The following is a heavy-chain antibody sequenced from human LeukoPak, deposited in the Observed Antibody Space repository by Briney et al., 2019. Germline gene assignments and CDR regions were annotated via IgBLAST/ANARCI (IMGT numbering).Heavy chain of an antibody. CDR2: INSDGIST. V-gene: IGHV3-74*01. CDR3: ARVQYYGSGSYYNWFDP. Sequence: GGSLRLSCAASGFTFSSYWMHWVRQAPGKGLVWVSRINSDGISTNYADSVKGRFTISRDNAKNTLYLQMNSLRAEDTAVYYCARVQYYGSGSYYNWFDPWGQGTLVTVSS. J-gene: IGHJ5*02. CDR1: GFTFSSYW. D-gene: IGHD3-10*01.